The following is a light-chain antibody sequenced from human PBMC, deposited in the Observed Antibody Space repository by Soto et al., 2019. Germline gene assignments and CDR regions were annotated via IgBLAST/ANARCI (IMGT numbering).Light chain of an antibody. V-gene: IGLV2-14*01. CDR2: EVT. Sequence: QSVLAQPASVSGSPGQSITISCTGTSSDIGAYDYVSWFQQHPDKAPKLMISEVTNRPSGVSDRFSGSKSGNAASLTISGLQAEDEAHYYCSSYTSDNRDYVFATGTKVTVL. CDR3: SSYTSDNRDYV. CDR1: SSDIGAYDY. J-gene: IGLJ1*01.